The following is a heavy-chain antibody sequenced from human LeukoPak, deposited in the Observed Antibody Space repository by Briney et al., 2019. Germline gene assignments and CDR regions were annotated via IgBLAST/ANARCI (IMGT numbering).Heavy chain of an antibody. Sequence: GGSLRLSCAASGFTFSSYAMSWVRQAPGKGLEWVGRIKSKTDGGTTDYAAPVKGRFTISRDDSKNTLYLQMNSLNTEDTAVYYCSTNYYDSSGYYFANFDYWGQGTLVTVSS. D-gene: IGHD3-22*01. CDR1: GFTFSSYA. V-gene: IGHV3-15*01. J-gene: IGHJ4*02. CDR3: STNYYDSSGYYFANFDY. CDR2: IKSKTDGGTT.